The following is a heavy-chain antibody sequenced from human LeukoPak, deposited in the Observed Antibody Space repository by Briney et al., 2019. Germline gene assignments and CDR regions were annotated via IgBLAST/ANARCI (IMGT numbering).Heavy chain of an antibody. V-gene: IGHV4-59*06. CDR2: IYYSGTT. J-gene: IGHJ4*02. CDR1: GGSISSYY. Sequence: PSETLSLTCTVSGGSISSYYWSWIRQPPGKGLEWIGYIYYSGTTYYSPSLKSRVTTSVDTSKNQFSLKMKSVTATDKAVYYCASLMAAGGSFDYWGQGSRVTVSS. CDR3: ASLMAAGGSFDY. D-gene: IGHD2-15*01.